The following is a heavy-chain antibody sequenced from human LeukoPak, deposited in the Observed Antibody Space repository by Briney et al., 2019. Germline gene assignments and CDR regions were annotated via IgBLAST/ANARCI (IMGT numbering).Heavy chain of an antibody. D-gene: IGHD6-6*01. CDR2: FDPEDGET. Sequence: ASVKVSCKVSGYTLTELSMHWVRQAPGKGLEWMGGFDPEDGETIYAQKFQGRVTMTEDTSTDTAYMELSSLRSEDTAVYYCATVPRIAARSYFDYWGQGTLVTVSS. V-gene: IGHV1-24*01. CDR1: GYTLTELS. CDR3: ATVPRIAARSYFDY. J-gene: IGHJ4*02.